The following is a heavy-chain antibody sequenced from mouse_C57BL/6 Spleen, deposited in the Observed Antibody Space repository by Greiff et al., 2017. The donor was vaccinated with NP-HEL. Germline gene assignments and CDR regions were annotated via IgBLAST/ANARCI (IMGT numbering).Heavy chain of an antibody. CDR2: ISDGGSYT. CDR1: GFTFSSYA. V-gene: IGHV5-4*01. CDR3: AREGYYGNLDY. J-gene: IGHJ2*01. Sequence: DVMLVESGGGLVKPGGSLKLSCAASGFTFSSYAMSWVRQTPEKRLEWVATISDGGSYTYYPDNVKGRFTISRDNAKNNLYLQMSHLKSEDTAMYYCAREGYYGNLDYWGQGTTLTVSS. D-gene: IGHD2-1*01.